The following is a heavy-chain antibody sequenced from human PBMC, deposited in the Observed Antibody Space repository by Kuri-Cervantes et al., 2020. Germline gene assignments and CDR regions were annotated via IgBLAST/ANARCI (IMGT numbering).Heavy chain of an antibody. D-gene: IGHD3-10*01. CDR2: IIPIFGTA. J-gene: IGHJ4*02. Sequence: SVKVSCKASGGTFSSYAISWVRQAPGQGLEWMGGIIPIFGTANYAQRFQGRVTITTDESTSTAYMELSSLRSEDTAVYYCAAGPITGYYYGSGSYPMWGQGTLVTVSS. V-gene: IGHV1-69*05. CDR3: AAGPITGYYYGSGSYPM. CDR1: GGTFSSYA.